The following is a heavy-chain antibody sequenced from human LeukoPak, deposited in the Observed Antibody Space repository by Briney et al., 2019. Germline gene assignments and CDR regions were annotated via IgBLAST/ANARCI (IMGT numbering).Heavy chain of an antibody. Sequence: GGSLRLSCAASGFTFSSYSMNWVRQAPGKGLEWVSSISSSSSYIYYADSVKGRFTISRDNAKNSLYLQMNSLRAEDTAVYYCARERDYGDYVGAFDIWGQGTMVTVSS. CDR2: ISSSSSYI. D-gene: IGHD4-17*01. J-gene: IGHJ3*02. CDR3: ARERDYGDYVGAFDI. CDR1: GFTFSSYS. V-gene: IGHV3-21*01.